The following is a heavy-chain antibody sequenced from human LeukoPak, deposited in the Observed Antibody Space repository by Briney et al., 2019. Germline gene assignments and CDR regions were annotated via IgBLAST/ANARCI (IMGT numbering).Heavy chain of an antibody. Sequence: GGSLRLFCAASGFTFSSYAMHWVRQAPGKGLEWVAVISYDGSNKYYADSVKGRFTISRDYSKNTLYLQMNSLRAEDTAVYYCAREEGLVLDYWGQGTLVTVSS. CDR2: ISYDGSNK. CDR1: GFTFSSYA. V-gene: IGHV3-30-3*01. D-gene: IGHD2-8*02. CDR3: AREEGLVLDY. J-gene: IGHJ4*02.